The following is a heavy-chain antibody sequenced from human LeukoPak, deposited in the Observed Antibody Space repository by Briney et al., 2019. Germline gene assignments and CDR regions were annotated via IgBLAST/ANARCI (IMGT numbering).Heavy chain of an antibody. CDR1: GYTFTGYY. CDR3: ARVLANHGSYYYDSSGYKYYFDY. CDR2: INPNSGGT. J-gene: IGHJ4*02. D-gene: IGHD3-22*01. V-gene: IGHV1-2*02. Sequence: GASVKVSCKASGYTFTGYYMHWVRQAPGQGLEWMGWINPNSGGTNYAQKFQGRVTMTRDTSISTAYMELSRLRSDDTAVYYCARVLANHGSYYYDSSGYKYYFDYWGQGTLVTVSP.